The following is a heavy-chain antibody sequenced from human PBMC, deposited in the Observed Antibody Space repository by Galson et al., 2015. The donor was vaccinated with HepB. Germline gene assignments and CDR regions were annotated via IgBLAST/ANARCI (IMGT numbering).Heavy chain of an antibody. J-gene: IGHJ6*03. Sequence: SLRLSCAASEFAVSSHYMTWVRQAPGKGLEWVSIIYSRGSTYYADSVKGRFTISRDNSKNTLYLQMNSLGVADTAVYYWVRNSPFVWLATKAGGYMDVWGKGTTGTVSS. CDR1: EFAVSSHY. D-gene: IGHD6-19*01. CDR2: IYSRGST. V-gene: IGHV3-66*01. CDR3: VRNSPFVWLATKAGGYMDV.